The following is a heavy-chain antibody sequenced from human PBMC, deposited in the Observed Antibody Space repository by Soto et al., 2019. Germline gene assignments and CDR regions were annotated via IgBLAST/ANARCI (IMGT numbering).Heavy chain of an antibody. CDR1: GYTFTGYY. CDR2: INPNSGDT. V-gene: IGHV1-2*04. CDR3: ARGVTMVRGEDWFDP. Sequence: QVQLVQSGAEVKKPGASVKVSCKASGYTFTGYYIHWVRQAPGQGREWMGWINPNSGDTNYAQNFQGWVTMTRDTSIRTAYMELRRLKSDDTAVYYCARGVTMVRGEDWFDPWGQGTLVTVSS. D-gene: IGHD3-10*01. J-gene: IGHJ5*02.